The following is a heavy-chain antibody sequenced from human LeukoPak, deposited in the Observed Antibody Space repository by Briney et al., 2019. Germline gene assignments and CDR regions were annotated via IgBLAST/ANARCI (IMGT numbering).Heavy chain of an antibody. D-gene: IGHD3-22*01. Sequence: GGSLRLSCAASGFTFRSYAMTWVRQAPGKGLKWVSGFSGSGGSTYYPDSVKGRLTISRDNSKRPLYLQMNRLRAEDTAVYYCSKYYDSSGYYMSWGQGTLVTVSS. CDR2: FSGSGGST. CDR3: SKYYDSSGYYMS. J-gene: IGHJ4*02. V-gene: IGHV3-23*01. CDR1: GFTFRSYA.